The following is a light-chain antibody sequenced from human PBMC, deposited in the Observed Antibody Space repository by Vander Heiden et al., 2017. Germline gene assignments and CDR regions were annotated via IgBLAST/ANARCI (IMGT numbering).Light chain of an antibody. V-gene: IGLV1-47*02. CDR1: SSNTGSNY. CDR2: SNN. CDR3: AAWDDSLSGHWV. J-gene: IGLJ3*02. Sequence: QSVLTQPPSASGTPGQRVTISCSGSSSNTGSNYVYWYQQLPGTAPNLLSFSNNQRPSGVPDRFSGSKSGTSDSLAISGLRSEDEADYYCAAWDDSLSGHWVFGGGTKLTVL.